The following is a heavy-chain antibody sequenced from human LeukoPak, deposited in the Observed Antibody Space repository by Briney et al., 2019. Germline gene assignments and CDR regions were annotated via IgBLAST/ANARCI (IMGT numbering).Heavy chain of an antibody. J-gene: IGHJ4*02. CDR3: ARGYRPNWGSTVGDY. V-gene: IGHV3-74*01. CDR2: INSDGSST. Sequence: RGSLRLSCAASGFTFSDYWMHWVRQAPGKGLVWVSRINSDGSSTNYADSVKGRFTISRDNAKNTLYLQMNSLRAEDTAVYYCARGYRPNWGSTVGDYWGQGTLVTVSS. CDR1: GFTFSDYW. D-gene: IGHD7-27*01.